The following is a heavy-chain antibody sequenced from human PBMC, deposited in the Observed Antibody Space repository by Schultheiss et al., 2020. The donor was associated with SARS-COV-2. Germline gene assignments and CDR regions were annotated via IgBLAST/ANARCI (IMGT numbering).Heavy chain of an antibody. CDR3: ARDVEDNGDYESFWLDP. V-gene: IGHV4-39*07. CDR2: INHSGST. D-gene: IGHD4-17*01. J-gene: IGHJ5*02. CDR1: GGSISRGSYY. Sequence: SETLSLTCTVSGGSISRGSYYWGWIRQPPGKGLEWIGEINHSGSTNYNPSLKSRVTISVDTSKNQFSLKLSSVTAADTAVYYCARDVEDNGDYESFWLDPWGQGTLVTVSS.